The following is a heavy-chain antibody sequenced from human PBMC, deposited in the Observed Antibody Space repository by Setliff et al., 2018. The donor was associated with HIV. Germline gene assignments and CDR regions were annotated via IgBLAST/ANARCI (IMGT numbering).Heavy chain of an antibody. CDR2: IDSSGTT. Sequence: KPSETLSLTCTISGGSFGVYRWSWIRQSAGRGLEWIGRIDSSGTTDYKPSLKGRVAISVDTSMNQFSLRVTSVTAADTAVYFCARDLHSSGLGSYGPWGPGILVTVSS. V-gene: IGHV4-4*07. D-gene: IGHD3-10*01. J-gene: IGHJ5*02. CDR1: GGSFGVYR. CDR3: ARDLHSSGLGSYGP.